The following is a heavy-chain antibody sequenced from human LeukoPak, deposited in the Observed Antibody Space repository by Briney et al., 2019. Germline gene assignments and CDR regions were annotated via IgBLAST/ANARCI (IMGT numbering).Heavy chain of an antibody. D-gene: IGHD3-22*01. J-gene: IGHJ4*02. CDR1: GYTFSSYG. Sequence: GGSLRLSCAASGYTFSSYGMHWVRQAPGKGLEWVAFIRYDGSNKYYADSVKGRFTISRDNSKNTLYLQMNSLRAEDTAVYYCAKDGSRDYYDSSGTYFDYWGQGTLVTVSS. CDR3: AKDGSRDYYDSSGTYFDY. CDR2: IRYDGSNK. V-gene: IGHV3-30*02.